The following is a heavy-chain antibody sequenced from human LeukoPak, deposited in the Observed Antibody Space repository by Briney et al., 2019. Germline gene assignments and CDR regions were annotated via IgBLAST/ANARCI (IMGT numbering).Heavy chain of an antibody. J-gene: IGHJ4*02. Sequence: GGSLRLSCAASGFTFSSYGMHWVRQAPGKGLEWVAFIRYDGSNEYYADSVKGRFTISRDNSKNTLYLQMNSLRREDTAVYYCAKDRILTGSSSSRGPWFVDYWGQGTLVTVSS. D-gene: IGHD6-6*01. CDR3: AKDRILTGSSSSRGPWFVDY. CDR1: GFTFSSYG. CDR2: IRYDGSNE. V-gene: IGHV3-30*02.